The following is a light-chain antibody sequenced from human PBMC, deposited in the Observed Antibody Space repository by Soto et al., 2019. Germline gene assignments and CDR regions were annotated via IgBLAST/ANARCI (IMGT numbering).Light chain of an antibody. CDR1: LTLSDNY. CDR3: QQYSKAPLT. V-gene: IGKV3-20*01. CDR2: GAS. Sequence: EIVLTQSPCTRSLSPWERVTLSCRASLTLSDNYLAWYQQKAGQAPRLVIYGASTRATGIPDRFSASGSGTDFTLTISRLEPEDFAVYYCQQYSKAPLTLGQGTKVDIK. J-gene: IGKJ1*01.